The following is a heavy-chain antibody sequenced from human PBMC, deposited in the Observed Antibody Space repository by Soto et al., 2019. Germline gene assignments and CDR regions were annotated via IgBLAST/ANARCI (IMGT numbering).Heavy chain of an antibody. CDR1: GFTFSSYS. J-gene: IGHJ4*02. CDR2: ISSSSSTI. V-gene: IGHV3-48*01. CDR3: ARDQAQMYYDILTGYYRGSDY. Sequence: GGSLRLSCAASGFTFSSYSMNWVRQAPGKGLEWVSYISSSSSTIYYADSVKGRFTISRDNAKNSLYLQMNSLRAEDTAVYYCARDQAQMYYDILTGYYRGSDYWGQGTLVTVSS. D-gene: IGHD3-9*01.